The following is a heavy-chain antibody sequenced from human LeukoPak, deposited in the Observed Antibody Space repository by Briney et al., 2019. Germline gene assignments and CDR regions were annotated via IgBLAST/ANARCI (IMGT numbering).Heavy chain of an antibody. CDR2: ITSGGNT. CDR1: GFTFSSYA. Sequence: GGSLRLSCAASGFTFSSYAMSWVRQAPGKGLEWVSTITSGGNTYYADSVKGRFTISRDNSKNTLYLQMNSLRAEDTAVYYCAKEGYYGSGSYPDHWGQGTLVTVSS. CDR3: AKEGYYGSGSYPDH. J-gene: IGHJ4*02. V-gene: IGHV3-23*01. D-gene: IGHD3-10*01.